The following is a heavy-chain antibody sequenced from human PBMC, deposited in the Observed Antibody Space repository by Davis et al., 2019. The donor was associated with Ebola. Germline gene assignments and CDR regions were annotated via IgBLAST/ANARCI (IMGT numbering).Heavy chain of an antibody. J-gene: IGHJ4*02. CDR3: ARGYYDFWSTYFDY. D-gene: IGHD3-3*01. CDR1: GGSISSYY. CDR2: IYYSGST. V-gene: IGHV4-59*01. Sequence: SETLSLTCTVSGGSISSYYWSWIRQPSGKGLEWIGYIYYSGSTNYNPSLKSRVTILVDTSKNQFSLKLSSVTAADTVVYYCARGYYDFWSTYFDYWGQGTLVTVSS.